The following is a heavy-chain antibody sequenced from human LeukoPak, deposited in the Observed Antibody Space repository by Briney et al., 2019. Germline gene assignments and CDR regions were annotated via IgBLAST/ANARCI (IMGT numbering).Heavy chain of an antibody. V-gene: IGHV4-34*01. J-gene: IGHJ5*02. Sequence: PSETLSLTCAVYGGSFSGYYWSWIRQPPGKGLEWIGEINHSGSTNYNPSLKSRVTISVDTSKNQFSLKLGSVTAADTAVYYCARGGIVVVAAMSWFDPWGQGTLVTVSS. D-gene: IGHD2-15*01. CDR3: ARGGIVVVAAMSWFDP. CDR1: GGSFSGYY. CDR2: INHSGST.